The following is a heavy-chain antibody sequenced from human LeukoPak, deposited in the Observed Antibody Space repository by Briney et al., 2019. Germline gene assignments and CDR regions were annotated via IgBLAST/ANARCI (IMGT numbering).Heavy chain of an antibody. CDR1: GDSISSDY. CDR3: ARPHTPYYGSGSYYH. D-gene: IGHD3-10*01. Sequence: SETLSLTCAVSGDSISSDYWSWVRQPPGKGLEWIGYIYYTGSTNYNPSLKSRVTISVDTSKNQFSLKLSSVTTADTAVYYCARPHTPYYGSGSYYHWGQGTLVTVSS. V-gene: IGHV4-59*12. J-gene: IGHJ5*02. CDR2: IYYTGST.